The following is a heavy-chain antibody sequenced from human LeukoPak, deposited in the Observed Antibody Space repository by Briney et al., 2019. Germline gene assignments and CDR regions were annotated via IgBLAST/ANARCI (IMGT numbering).Heavy chain of an antibody. CDR1: GYSIGSDFY. V-gene: IGHV4-38-2*02. CDR2: IYRSGNT. D-gene: IGHD2-21*01. CDR3: ARHSVASPSDA. Sequence: SETLSLTCIVSGYSIGSDFYWGWIRKPPGKGLEWIASIYRSGNTYSNSSSKSRVRMSIDTSKNHFSLRLTSVTAADTAVYYCARHSVASPSDAWGPGTLVTVSS. J-gene: IGHJ5*02.